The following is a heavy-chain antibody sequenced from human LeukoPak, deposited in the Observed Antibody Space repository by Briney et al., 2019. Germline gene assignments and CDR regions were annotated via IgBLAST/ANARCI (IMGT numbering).Heavy chain of an antibody. V-gene: IGHV3-11*06. CDR3: ARAEGMAAILGSFDY. D-gene: IGHD5-24*01. CDR1: GFTVSTHY. CDR2: VSSSSSDT. Sequence: GGSLRLSCAASGFTVSTHYMTWVRQAPGKGLEWVSYVSSSSSDTKNADSVKGRFTISRDNAKNSLYLQMNSLRAEDTAVYYCARAEGMAAILGSFDYWGQGTLVTVSS. J-gene: IGHJ4*02.